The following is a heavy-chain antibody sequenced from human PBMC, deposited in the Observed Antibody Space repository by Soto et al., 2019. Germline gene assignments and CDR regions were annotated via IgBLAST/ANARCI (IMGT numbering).Heavy chain of an antibody. CDR3: ARYAYGLSSSSWYRGGWFDP. V-gene: IGHV3-23*01. J-gene: IGHJ5*02. CDR2: ISGSGSSP. Sequence: EVQLLESGGGLGQRGGSLRLSCAASGFSFTSYTMAWVRQAPGKGLEWVSAISGSGSSPYYADSVKGRFTVSRDSSKDMVYLQMDSLRAEDTAVYYCARYAYGLSSSSWYRGGWFDPWGQGTLVTVSS. D-gene: IGHD6-13*01. CDR1: GFSFTSYT.